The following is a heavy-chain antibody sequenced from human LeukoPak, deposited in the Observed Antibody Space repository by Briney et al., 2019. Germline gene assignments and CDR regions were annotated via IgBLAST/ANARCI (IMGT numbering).Heavy chain of an antibody. V-gene: IGHV3-30-3*01. Sequence: GGSLRLSCAASGFTFSSYAMHWVRQAPGKGLGWVAVISYDGSNKYYADSVKGRFTISRDNSKNTLYLQMNSLRAEDTAVYYCAREGTTYYYYYYGMDVWGQGTTVTVSS. D-gene: IGHD1-1*01. CDR1: GFTFSSYA. CDR2: ISYDGSNK. CDR3: AREGTTYYYYYYGMDV. J-gene: IGHJ6*02.